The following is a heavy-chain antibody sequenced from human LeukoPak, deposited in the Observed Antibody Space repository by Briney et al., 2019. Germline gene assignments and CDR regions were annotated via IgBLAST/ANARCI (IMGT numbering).Heavy chain of an antibody. D-gene: IGHD3-3*01. Sequence: GGSLRLSCAASGFTFSSYAMSWVRQAPGKGLEWVSAISGSGGSTYYADSVKGRFTISRDNSKNTLYLQMNSLRAEDTAVYYCAKFSGDFWSGYPRKFDYWGQGALVTVSS. J-gene: IGHJ4*02. CDR3: AKFSGDFWSGYPRKFDY. CDR2: ISGSGGST. CDR1: GFTFSSYA. V-gene: IGHV3-23*01.